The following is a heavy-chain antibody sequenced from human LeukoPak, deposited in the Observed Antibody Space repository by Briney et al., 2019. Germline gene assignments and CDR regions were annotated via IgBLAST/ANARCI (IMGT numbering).Heavy chain of an antibody. J-gene: IGHJ6*03. CDR1: GDSVSSNSAA. CDR2: TYYRSKWYN. CDR3: AREPGYVDYYYYYYMDV. D-gene: IGHD3-9*01. Sequence: SQTLSLTCAISGDSVSSNSAAWNWIRQSPSRGLEWLGRTYYRSKWYNDYAVSVKSRITINPDTSKNQFSLQLNSVTPEDTAVYYCAREPGYVDYYYYYYMDVWGKGTTVTVSS. V-gene: IGHV6-1*01.